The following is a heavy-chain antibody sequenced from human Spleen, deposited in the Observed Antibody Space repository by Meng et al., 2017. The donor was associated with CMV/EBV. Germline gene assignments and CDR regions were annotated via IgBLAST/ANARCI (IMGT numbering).Heavy chain of an antibody. Sequence: SGPTLVKPTETLTLTCTFSGFSLTTSGMGVAWVRQPPGQALEWLALIYWNDDKRYSPSLKSRLTITKDTSKNQVVLTMTNMDPVDTATYYCAHTDCSSTSCYELDFDYWGQGTVVTVSS. CDR2: IYWNDDK. D-gene: IGHD2-2*01. J-gene: IGHJ4*02. CDR3: AHTDCSSTSCYELDFDY. CDR1: GFSLTTSGMG. V-gene: IGHV2-5*01.